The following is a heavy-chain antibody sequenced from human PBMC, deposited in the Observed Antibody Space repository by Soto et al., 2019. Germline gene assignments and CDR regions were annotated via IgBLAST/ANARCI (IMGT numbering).Heavy chain of an antibody. V-gene: IGHV1-69*06. J-gene: IGHJ4*02. CDR1: GGTSTRYA. D-gene: IGHD3-3*01. Sequence: QERLVQSGAEVRKPGSSVKVSCKVTGGTSTRYAINWVRQAPGQGLEWMGGIVPMFGTSKYAQKFQGRVTITEDTSTNIAYMELRSLCSEDTAGYYGNRVPVYDFSSGYLWSQGTLVSVSS. CDR2: IVPMFGTS. CDR3: NRVPVYDFSSGYL.